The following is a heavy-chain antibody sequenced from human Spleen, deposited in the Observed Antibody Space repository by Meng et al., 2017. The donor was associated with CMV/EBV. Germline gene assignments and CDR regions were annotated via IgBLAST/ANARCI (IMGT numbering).Heavy chain of an antibody. CDR2: ISNDGSNK. Sequence: GESLKISCAASGFTFSHYGMHWVRQAPGKGLEWVAVISNDGSNKYYAESMKGRLTISRDNSKNTLYLQMNSLRAEDAAVYYCANPSDYSTYFDYWGQGTLVTVSS. CDR1: GFTFSHYG. J-gene: IGHJ4*02. D-gene: IGHD4-11*01. V-gene: IGHV3-30*19. CDR3: ANPSDYSTYFDY.